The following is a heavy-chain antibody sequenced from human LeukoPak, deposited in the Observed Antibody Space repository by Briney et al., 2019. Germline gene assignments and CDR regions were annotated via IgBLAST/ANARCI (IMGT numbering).Heavy chain of an antibody. CDR1: GYTFTGYY. J-gene: IGHJ4*02. Sequence: ASVKVSCKASGYTFTGYYMHWVRQAPGQGLEWMGWINPNSGGTNYAQKFQGRVTMTRDTSISTAYMELSRLRSDDTAVYHCARREGLYYYDSSGYYYWGQGTLVTVSS. V-gene: IGHV1-2*02. D-gene: IGHD3-22*01. CDR2: INPNSGGT. CDR3: ARREGLYYYDSSGYYY.